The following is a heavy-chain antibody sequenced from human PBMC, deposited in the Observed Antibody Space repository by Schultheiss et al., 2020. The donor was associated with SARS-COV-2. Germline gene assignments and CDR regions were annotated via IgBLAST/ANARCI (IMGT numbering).Heavy chain of an antibody. D-gene: IGHD2-15*01. V-gene: IGHV3-23*01. J-gene: IGHJ4*02. CDR3: TSDIVGAAFDY. Sequence: GGSLRLSCAASGFTFSSYAMSWVRQAPGKGLEWVSVISGSGGSTYYADSVKGRFTISCDKSENKKDLHMNGLRMEDTAIYYCTSDIVGAAFDYWGQGTRVTVAS. CDR1: GFTFSSYA. CDR2: ISGSGGST.